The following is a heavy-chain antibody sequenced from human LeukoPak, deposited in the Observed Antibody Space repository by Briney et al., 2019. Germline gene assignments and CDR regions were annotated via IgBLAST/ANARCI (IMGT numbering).Heavy chain of an antibody. D-gene: IGHD3-10*01. V-gene: IGHV3-23*01. Sequence: GGSLRLSCAASGFTFSSYAMSWVRQAPGKGLEWVSAISGSGGSTYYADSVKGRFTISRDNSKNTLYLQMNSLRAEDTAVYYCAKPVVLWFGESSTDDAFDIWGQGTMVTVSS. CDR3: AKPVVLWFGESSTDDAFDI. CDR2: ISGSGGST. CDR1: GFTFSSYA. J-gene: IGHJ3*02.